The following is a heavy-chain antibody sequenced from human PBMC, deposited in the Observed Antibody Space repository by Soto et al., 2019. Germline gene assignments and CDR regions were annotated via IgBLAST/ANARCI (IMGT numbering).Heavy chain of an antibody. V-gene: IGHV3-21*01. CDR2: ISSSSSYI. CDR1: GFTFSSYS. D-gene: IGHD3-10*01. J-gene: IGHJ6*02. CDR3: ARDLRVVRGVIIKNYYYYGMDV. Sequence: SLRLSCAASGFTFSSYSMNWVRQAPGKGLEWVSSISSSSSYIYYADSVKGRFTISRDNAKNSLYLQMNSLRAEDTAVYYCARDLRVVRGVIIKNYYYYGMDVWAKGPRSPSP.